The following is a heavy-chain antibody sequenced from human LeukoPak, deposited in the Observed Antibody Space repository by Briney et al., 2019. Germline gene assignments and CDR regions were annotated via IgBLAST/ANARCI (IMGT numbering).Heavy chain of an antibody. CDR2: ISSSSYI. Sequence: GGSLRLSCAASGFTFSSYSMNWVRQAPGKGLEWVSSISSSSYIYYADSVKGRFTISRDNAKSSLYLQMNSLRAEDTAVYYCARDYGYCSSTSCYTDNPNWFDPWGQGTLVTVSS. J-gene: IGHJ5*02. D-gene: IGHD2-2*02. CDR1: GFTFSSYS. CDR3: ARDYGYCSSTSCYTDNPNWFDP. V-gene: IGHV3-21*01.